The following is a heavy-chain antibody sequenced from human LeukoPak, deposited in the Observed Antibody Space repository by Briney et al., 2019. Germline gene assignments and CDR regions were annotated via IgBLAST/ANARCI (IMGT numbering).Heavy chain of an antibody. Sequence: GGSLRLSCAASGLPVTDNYWHWVRQPPGKRPECLSIIYRDGDTKYADSVKGRFTVSRDISKSTLYLQMNRLRAEDTAVYFCTYGDYPLTYWGQGTLVTVSS. D-gene: IGHD4-17*01. J-gene: IGHJ4*02. V-gene: IGHV3-66*01. CDR3: TYGDYPLTY. CDR2: IYRDGDT. CDR1: GLPVTDNY.